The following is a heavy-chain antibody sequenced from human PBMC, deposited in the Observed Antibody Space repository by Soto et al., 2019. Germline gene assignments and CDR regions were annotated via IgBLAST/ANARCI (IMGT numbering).Heavy chain of an antibody. CDR2: INAGNGNT. CDR3: AGYCSSTSCYTRLDYYYGMDV. J-gene: IGHJ6*02. Sequence: GASVKVSCKASGYTFTSYAMHWVRQAPGQRLEWMGWINAGNGNTKYSQKFQGRVTITRDTSTSTAYMELSSLRSEDTAVYYCAGYCSSTSCYTRLDYYYGMDVWGQGTTVTVSS. D-gene: IGHD2-2*02. V-gene: IGHV1-3*01. CDR1: GYTFTSYA.